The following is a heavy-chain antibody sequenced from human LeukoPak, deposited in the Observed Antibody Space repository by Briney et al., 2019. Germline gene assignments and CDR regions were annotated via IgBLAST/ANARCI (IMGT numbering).Heavy chain of an antibody. CDR2: ISPDSGGT. V-gene: IGHV1-2*02. D-gene: IGHD1-26*01. CDR1: GYTFTGYS. CDR3: ARGTLRIVGARGVPHGFDI. Sequence: WAPVKVSCKASGYTFTGYSLHWVRQAPGQGLEWMGWISPDSGGTNYAQNLQGRVTVTRDTSISTAYMELSSLRSDDTAVYYCARGTLRIVGARGVPHGFDIWGQGTMVTVSS. J-gene: IGHJ3*02.